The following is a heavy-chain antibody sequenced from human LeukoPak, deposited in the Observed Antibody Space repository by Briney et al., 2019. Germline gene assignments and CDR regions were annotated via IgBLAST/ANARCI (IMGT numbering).Heavy chain of an antibody. CDR1: GLTFSGYW. D-gene: IGHD6-6*01. J-gene: IGHJ3*01. CDR3: ARGVYAFDV. Sequence: GGSLRLSCAAAGLTFSGYWMTLVRQAPGTGLEWVTYMNEDGSEIYYVDSVKGRFTISRDNGKNSLYLQMNSLRADDTAVYYCARGVYAFDVWGQGTMVTVSS. V-gene: IGHV3-7*01. CDR2: MNEDGSEI.